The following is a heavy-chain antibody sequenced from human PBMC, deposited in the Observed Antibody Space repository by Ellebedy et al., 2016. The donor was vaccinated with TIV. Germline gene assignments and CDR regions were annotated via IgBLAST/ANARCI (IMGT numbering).Heavy chain of an antibody. V-gene: IGHV1-46*01. J-gene: IGHJ4*02. Sequence: ASVKVSXXASGYTFTSYYMHWVRQAPGQGLEWMGIINPSGGSTNYAQKFQGRVTLTRDTSTSTVYMELSSLRSEDTAVYYCARELASMVRGVTGLDYWGQGTLVTVSS. CDR2: INPSGGST. CDR1: GYTFTSYY. D-gene: IGHD3-10*01. CDR3: ARELASMVRGVTGLDY.